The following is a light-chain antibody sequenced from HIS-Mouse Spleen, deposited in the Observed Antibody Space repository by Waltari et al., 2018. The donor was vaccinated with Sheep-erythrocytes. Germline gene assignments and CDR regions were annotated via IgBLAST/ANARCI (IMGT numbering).Light chain of an antibody. V-gene: IGLV2-11*01. CDR3: CSYAGSYNHV. CDR2: DVS. CDR1: SSDVVGYTS. Sequence: QSALTQPLSVSGSPGQSVTISCPGTSSDVVGYTSVHWYQQHPGKAPKLMIYDVSKRPSGVPDRFSGSKSGNTASLTISGLQAEDEADYYCCSYAGSYNHVFATGTKVTVL. J-gene: IGLJ1*01.